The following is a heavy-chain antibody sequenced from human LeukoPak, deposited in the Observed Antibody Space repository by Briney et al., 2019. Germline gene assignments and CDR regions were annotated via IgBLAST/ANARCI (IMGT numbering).Heavy chain of an antibody. V-gene: IGHV3-9*01. CDR3: AKGSYYYDSSGYYYDFDY. Sequence: PGGSLRLSCAASGFTLDDYAMHWVRQAPGKGLEWVSGISWNSGSIGYADSVKGRFTISRDNAKNSLYLQTNSLRAEDTALYYCAKGSYYYDSSGYYYDFDYWGQGTLVTVSS. CDR1: GFTLDDYA. D-gene: IGHD3-22*01. J-gene: IGHJ4*02. CDR2: ISWNSGSI.